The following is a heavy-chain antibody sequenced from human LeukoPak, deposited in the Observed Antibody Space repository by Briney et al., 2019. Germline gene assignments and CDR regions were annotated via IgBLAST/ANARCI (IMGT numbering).Heavy chain of an antibody. J-gene: IGHJ4*02. CDR1: GFTLSSYA. CDR2: ISDTGNT. Sequence: GGSLRLSCAASGFTLSSYAMSWVRQAPGKGLEWVSAISDTGNTYHADSVKGRFTISRDSSKDTLFLQMNRLRPEDAAVYYCAKAPVTTCRGAFCYPFDYWGLGTLATVSS. V-gene: IGHV3-23*01. D-gene: IGHD2-15*01. CDR3: AKAPVTTCRGAFCYPFDY.